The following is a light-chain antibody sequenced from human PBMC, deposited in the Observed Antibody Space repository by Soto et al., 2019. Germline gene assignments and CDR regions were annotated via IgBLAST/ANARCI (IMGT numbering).Light chain of an antibody. CDR1: SSDIGSYNH. CDR3: ISYTDRQSYL. V-gene: IGLV2-14*03. J-gene: IGLJ1*01. CDR2: AVS. Sequence: QSVLTQPASVSGSPGQSITISCSGTSSDIGSYNHVAWYQQFPGKSPKLMIYAVSDPPPGVSDRFSGSKSGITASLTISGLQTEDEADYYCISYTDRQSYLFGTGTKVTVL.